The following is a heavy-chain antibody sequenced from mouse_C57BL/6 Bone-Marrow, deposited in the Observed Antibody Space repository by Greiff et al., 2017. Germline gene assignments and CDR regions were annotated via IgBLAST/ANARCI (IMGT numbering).Heavy chain of an antibody. CDR2: ILPGSGST. CDR3: ASGIYCDYDVLWYFDV. D-gene: IGHD2-4*01. V-gene: IGHV1-9*01. J-gene: IGHJ1*03. Sequence: QVQLQQSGAELMKPGASVKLSCKATGYTFTGYWIEWVKQRPGHGLEWIGEILPGSGSTNYNEKFKGKATFTADTSANTAYMQISSLTTEDSAIYYCASGIYCDYDVLWYFDVWGTGTTVTVSS. CDR1: GYTFTGYW.